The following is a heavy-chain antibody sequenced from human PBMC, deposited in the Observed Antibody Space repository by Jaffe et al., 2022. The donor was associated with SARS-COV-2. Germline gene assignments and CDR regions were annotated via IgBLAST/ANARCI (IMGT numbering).Heavy chain of an antibody. Sequence: QVQLQESGPGLVKPSETLSLTCTVSGGSISSYYWSWIRQPPGKGLEWIGYIYYSGSTNYNPSLKSRVTISVDTSKNQFSLKLSSVTAADTAVYYCARAQGLRYFDRDDAFDIWGQGTMVTVSS. CDR3: ARAQGLRYFDRDDAFDI. J-gene: IGHJ3*02. CDR1: GGSISSYY. CDR2: IYYSGST. V-gene: IGHV4-59*01. D-gene: IGHD3-9*01.